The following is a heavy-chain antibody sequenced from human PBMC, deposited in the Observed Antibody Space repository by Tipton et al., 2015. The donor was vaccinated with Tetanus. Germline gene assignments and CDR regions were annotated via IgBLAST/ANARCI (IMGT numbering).Heavy chain of an antibody. CDR2: IFYTGST. V-gene: IGHV4-59*03. CDR3: ATESLVFRRLLD. D-gene: IGHD3-3*01. J-gene: IGHJ4*02. Sequence: TLSLTCTVSGASISSYYWTWMRQSPGKGLEWIGYIFYTGSTNYNPSFKSRVTMSVDTSKNQLSLKLDSVTSADTAVYYCATESLVFRRLLDWGPGILVTVSS. CDR1: GASISSYY.